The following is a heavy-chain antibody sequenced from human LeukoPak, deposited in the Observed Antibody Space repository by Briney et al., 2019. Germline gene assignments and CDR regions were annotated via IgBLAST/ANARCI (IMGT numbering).Heavy chain of an antibody. V-gene: IGHV1-2*02. CDR1: GYTFTGYY. CDR2: INPNSGGT. CDR3: ARNNCGGDCYSPYYYYMDV. Sequence: ASVTVSCKASGYTFTGYYMHWVRQAPGQGLEWMGWINPNSGGTNYAQKFQGRVTMTRDTSIRTAYMELSRLRSDDTAVYYCARNNCGGDCYSPYYYYMDVWGKGTTVTVSS. J-gene: IGHJ6*03. D-gene: IGHD2-21*02.